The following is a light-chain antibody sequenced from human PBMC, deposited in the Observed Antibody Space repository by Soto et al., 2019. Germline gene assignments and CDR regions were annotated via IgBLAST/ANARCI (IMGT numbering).Light chain of an antibody. V-gene: IGLV2-14*01. CDR2: EVS. CDR3: NSYSSTTPLYV. CDR1: SSDVGGYNY. J-gene: IGLJ1*01. Sequence: QSVRTQPASVSGSPGQSITISCTGTSSDVGGYNYVSWYQQHPGKAPKVMIYEVSNRPSGVSNRFSGSKSGNTASLTISGLQAEDEADYYCNSYSSTTPLYVFGTGTKVTVL.